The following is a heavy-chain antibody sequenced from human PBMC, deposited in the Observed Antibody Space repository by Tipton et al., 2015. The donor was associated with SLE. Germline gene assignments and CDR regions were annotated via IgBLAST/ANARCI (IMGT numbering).Heavy chain of an antibody. CDR3: ARGGIYQDYSGNFDF. J-gene: IGHJ4*02. D-gene: IGHD5-12*01. V-gene: IGHV4-59*02. Sequence: TLSLTCTVSGDSVSSSYWSWIRQTPGSGLEWIAYIYHVGSTNYNPSLRSRLTISVDTSKNQFSLNLTSVTPADTAIYYCARGGIYQDYSGNFDFWGQGALGAASP. CDR1: GDSVSSSY. CDR2: IYHVGST.